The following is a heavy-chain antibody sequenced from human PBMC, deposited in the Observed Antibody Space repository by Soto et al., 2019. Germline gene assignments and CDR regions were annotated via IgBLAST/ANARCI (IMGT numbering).Heavy chain of an antibody. CDR2: IYYSGST. V-gene: IGHV4-59*01. CDR1: GASISNYY. Sequence: PSETLSLTCTVSGASISNYYWSWIRQPPGKGLEWIGYIYYSGSTNYNPSLKSRVTISVDTSKNQFSLKLSSVTAADTAVYYCARGGSKIDYWGQGTLVTVSS. J-gene: IGHJ4*02. CDR3: ARGGSKIDY.